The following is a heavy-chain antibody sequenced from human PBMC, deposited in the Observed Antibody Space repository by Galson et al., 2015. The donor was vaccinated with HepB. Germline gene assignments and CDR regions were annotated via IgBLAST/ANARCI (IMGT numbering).Heavy chain of an antibody. D-gene: IGHD5-18*01. CDR2: IYYSGST. V-gene: IGHV4-30-4*01. CDR3: ARENVVDTATFDY. CDR1: GGSISSGDYY. Sequence: TLSLTCTVSGGSISSGDYYWSWIRQPPGKGLEWIGYIYYSGSTYYNPSLKSRVTISVDTSKNQFSLKLSSVTAADTAVYYCARENVVDTATFDYWGQGTLVTVSS. J-gene: IGHJ4*02.